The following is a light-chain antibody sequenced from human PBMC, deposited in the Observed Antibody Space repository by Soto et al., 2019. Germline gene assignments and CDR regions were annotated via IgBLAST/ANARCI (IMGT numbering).Light chain of an antibody. CDR3: QQGYSSRWP. CDR1: QNIRSY. Sequence: DIQMTQSPSSLSASVGDRVTITCRASQNIRSYLNWYQQKPGKAPQLLIYATSSLQTGVPSRFSASGSGTDFSLVISDLQPEDSATYYCQQGYSSRWPSGRGTKVAI. CDR2: ATS. V-gene: IGKV1-39*01. J-gene: IGKJ1*01.